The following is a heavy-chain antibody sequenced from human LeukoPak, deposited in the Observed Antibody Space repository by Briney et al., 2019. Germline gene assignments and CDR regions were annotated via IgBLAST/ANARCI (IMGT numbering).Heavy chain of an antibody. J-gene: IGHJ4*02. CDR3: ARSRGCGADCYDLDY. CDR2: INPNSGGT. CDR1: GYTFTGYY. Sequence: ASVKVSCKASGYTFTGYYMHWVRQAPGQGLEWMGRINPNSGGTNYAQKFQGRVTMTRDTSISTAYMDLSSLRSEDTAVYYCARSRGCGADCYDLDYWGQGTLVTVSS. V-gene: IGHV1-2*06. D-gene: IGHD2-21*02.